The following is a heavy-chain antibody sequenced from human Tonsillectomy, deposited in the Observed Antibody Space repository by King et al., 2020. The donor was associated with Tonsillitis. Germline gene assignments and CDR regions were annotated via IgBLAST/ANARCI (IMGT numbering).Heavy chain of an antibody. V-gene: IGHV4-4*07. D-gene: IGHD6-13*01. CDR1: GGSISRYY. CDR3: AREFQSSRPLDY. Sequence: QLQESGPGLVKPSETLSLTCTVSGGSISRYYWSWIRQPAGKGLEWIGRIYTSGSTNYNLPLKSRVTMSVDTSKNQFSLKLSSVTAADTAVYYCAREFQSSRPLDYWGQGTLVTVSS. J-gene: IGHJ4*02. CDR2: IYTSGST.